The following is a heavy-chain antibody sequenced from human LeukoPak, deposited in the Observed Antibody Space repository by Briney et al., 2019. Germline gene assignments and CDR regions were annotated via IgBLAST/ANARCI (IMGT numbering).Heavy chain of an antibody. V-gene: IGHV3-33*01. J-gene: IGHJ3*02. CDR3: ARDDYGGKLDI. Sequence: GGSLRLSCAASGFTFSNYDMHWVRQAPGKGLEWVGVIWYDGSNKYYADSVKGRFTISRDNSKNTLYLQMNSLRAEDPAVYYCARDDYGGKLDIWGQGTVVTVSS. CDR2: IWYDGSNK. CDR1: GFTFSNYD. D-gene: IGHD4-23*01.